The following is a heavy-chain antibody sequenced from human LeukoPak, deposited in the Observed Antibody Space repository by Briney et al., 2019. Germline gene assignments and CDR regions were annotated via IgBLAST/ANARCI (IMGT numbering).Heavy chain of an antibody. V-gene: IGHV4-59*08. Sequence: PSETLSLTCTVSGGSISSYYWSWIRQPPGKGLEWIGYIYYSGSTNYNPSLKSRVTISVDTSKSQFSLKLSSVTAADTAVYYCASHPLRGGYYYGMDVWGQGTTVTVSS. CDR1: GGSISSYY. CDR2: IYYSGST. D-gene: IGHD3-10*01. J-gene: IGHJ6*02. CDR3: ASHPLRGGYYYGMDV.